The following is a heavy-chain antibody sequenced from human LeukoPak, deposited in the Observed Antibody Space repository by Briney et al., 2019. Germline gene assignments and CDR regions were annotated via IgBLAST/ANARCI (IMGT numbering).Heavy chain of an antibody. Sequence: SETLSLTCTVSGGSISSYYSSWIRQPPGQGLEWIGYIYYSGSTNYNPSLKSRVTISVDTSKNQFSLKLSSVTAADTAVYYCARHRYSSGWPRSHWFDPWGQGTLVTVSS. CDR3: ARHRYSSGWPRSHWFDP. D-gene: IGHD6-19*01. CDR1: GGSISSYY. CDR2: IYYSGST. V-gene: IGHV4-59*08. J-gene: IGHJ5*02.